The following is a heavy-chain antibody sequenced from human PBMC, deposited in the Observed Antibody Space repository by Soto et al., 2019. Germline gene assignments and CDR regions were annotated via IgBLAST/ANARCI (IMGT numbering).Heavy chain of an antibody. CDR2: INPNSGDT. CDR3: ARVPGHKNSRGDF. J-gene: IGHJ4*02. D-gene: IGHD3-10*01. V-gene: IGHV1-2*02. CDR1: GYTFTHYF. Sequence: QVRLVQSGPEVRRPGASVTVSCKASGYTFTHYFIHWVRRAPGQGLEWMGYINPNSGDTHYSQTLRGRVSMTVDTSTDTASVGLSSLKSDDTAVYFCARVPGHKNSRGDFWGQGTPITVSS.